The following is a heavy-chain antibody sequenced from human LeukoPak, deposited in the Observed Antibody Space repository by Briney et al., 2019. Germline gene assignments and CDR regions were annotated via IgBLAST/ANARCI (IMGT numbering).Heavy chain of an antibody. D-gene: IGHD1-26*01. J-gene: IGHJ4*02. Sequence: QSGGSLRLSCTVSGFTVSSNSMSWVRQAPGKGLEWVSYISSSGSTIYYADSVKGRFTISRDNAKNSLYLQMNSLRAEDTAVYYCARAAGATFFDYWGQGTLVTVSS. CDR2: ISSSGSTI. V-gene: IGHV3-48*04. CDR3: ARAAGATFFDY. CDR1: GFTVSSNS.